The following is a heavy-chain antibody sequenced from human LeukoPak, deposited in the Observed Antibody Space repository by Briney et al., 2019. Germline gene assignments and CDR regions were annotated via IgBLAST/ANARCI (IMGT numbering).Heavy chain of an antibody. CDR3: ARVAFRSSSYISGIDY. Sequence: GGSLRLSCSASGFTVSSSYMSWVRQAPGKGLEWVSVIYSGGSTYYADSVKGRFTISRDNSKNTLYLQMNCLRIEDTAVYYCARVAFRSSSYISGIDYWGQGTLVTVSS. CDR1: GFTVSSSY. CDR2: IYSGGST. D-gene: IGHD6-6*01. J-gene: IGHJ4*02. V-gene: IGHV3-53*01.